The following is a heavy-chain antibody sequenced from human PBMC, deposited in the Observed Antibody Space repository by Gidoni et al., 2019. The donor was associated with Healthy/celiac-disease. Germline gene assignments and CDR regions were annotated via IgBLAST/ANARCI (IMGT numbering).Heavy chain of an antibody. CDR3: ARAPYYYGSGSYRFDY. Sequence: QVQLVQSGAEVKKPGSSVKVSCKASGGTFSRYAISWVRQAPGQGLEWMGGVIPIFGTANYAQKFQGRVTITADESTSTAYMELSSLRSEDTAVYYCARAPYYYGSGSYRFDYWGQGTLVTVSS. J-gene: IGHJ4*02. D-gene: IGHD3-10*01. V-gene: IGHV1-69*01. CDR1: GGTFSRYA. CDR2: VIPIFGTA.